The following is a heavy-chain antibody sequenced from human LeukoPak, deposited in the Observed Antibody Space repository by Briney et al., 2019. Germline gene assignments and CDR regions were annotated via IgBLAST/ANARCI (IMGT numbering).Heavy chain of an antibody. CDR2: ISSSSSTI. CDR1: GFTFSTYN. V-gene: IGHV3-48*04. CDR3: ASSGYYSVLPDY. D-gene: IGHD3-22*01. J-gene: IGHJ4*02. Sequence: GGSLRLSCAAPGFTFSTYNMNWVRQAPGKGLEWVSYISSSSSTIYYADSVKGRFTISRDNTKNSLYLQMNSLRAEDTAVYYCASSGYYSVLPDYWGRGTLVTVSS.